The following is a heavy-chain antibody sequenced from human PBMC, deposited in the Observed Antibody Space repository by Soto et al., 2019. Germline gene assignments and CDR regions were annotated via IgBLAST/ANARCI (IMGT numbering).Heavy chain of an antibody. CDR3: AIRIFGVEY. CDR2: ISGTSPST. J-gene: IGHJ4*02. D-gene: IGHD3-3*01. CDR1: GFTFSAYA. Sequence: EVQLLDSGGGLVQPGGSLRLSCAASGFTFSAYAMSWVRQAPGKGLEWVSAISGTSPSTYYADSVQGRFTISRDSSRKTLFSQMNTLRAEDTAVYFCAIRIFGVEYWGQGTQVTVSS. V-gene: IGHV3-23*01.